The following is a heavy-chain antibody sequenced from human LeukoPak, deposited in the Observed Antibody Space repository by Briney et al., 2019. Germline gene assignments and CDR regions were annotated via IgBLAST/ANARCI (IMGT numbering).Heavy chain of an antibody. CDR1: GFTFSSYS. V-gene: IGHV3-21*04. CDR3: ARYSYDILTGYPKGWFDP. D-gene: IGHD3-9*01. J-gene: IGHJ5*02. Sequence: GGSLRLSCAASGFTFSSYSMNWVRQAPGKGLEWVSSISSSSSYIYYADSVKGRFTISRDNAKNSLYLQMNSLRAEDTAVYYCARYSYDILTGYPKGWFDPWGQGTLVTVSS. CDR2: ISSSSSYI.